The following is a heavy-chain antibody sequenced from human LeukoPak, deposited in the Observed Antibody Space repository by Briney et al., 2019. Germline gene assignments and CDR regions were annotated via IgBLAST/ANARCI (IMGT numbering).Heavy chain of an antibody. V-gene: IGHV4-59*01. CDR1: GGSISSYY. CDR3: ARRSSSWYGVDY. D-gene: IGHD6-13*01. CDR2: IYYSGST. J-gene: IGHJ4*02. Sequence: SETLSLTCTVSGGSISSYYWSWIRQPPGKGLEWIGYIYYSGSTNYNPSLKSRVTISVDTSKNQFSLKLSSVTAADTAVYYCARRSSSWYGVDYWGQGTLVTVSS.